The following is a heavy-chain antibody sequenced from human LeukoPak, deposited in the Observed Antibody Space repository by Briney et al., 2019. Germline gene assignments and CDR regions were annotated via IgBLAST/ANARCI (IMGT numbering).Heavy chain of an antibody. J-gene: IGHJ5*02. CDR2: VYHTGST. Sequence: SETLSLTCTVSGYSISNGFYWAWIRQPPGKGLEWIGSVYHTGSTYSNPSLKSRVTISVDTSKNQFSLKLSSVTAADTAVYYCARAEDSSSSWNWFDPWGQGTLVTVSS. CDR1: GYSISNGFY. CDR3: ARAEDSSSSWNWFDP. D-gene: IGHD6-13*01. V-gene: IGHV4-38-2*02.